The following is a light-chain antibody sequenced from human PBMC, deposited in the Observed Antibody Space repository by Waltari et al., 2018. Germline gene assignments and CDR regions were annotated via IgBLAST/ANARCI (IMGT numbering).Light chain of an antibody. Sequence: QSVLTQPPSVSGAPGQRVTISCTGSSSNIGAGFDVHWFQQLPGRAPKLLIYDDGSRPSGVPDRFSGSKSGTSASLAIAGLQAEDESDYYCQSYDTSLSVGVFGGGTKLTVL. J-gene: IGLJ3*02. CDR3: QSYDTSLSVGV. CDR2: DDG. CDR1: SSNIGAGFD. V-gene: IGLV1-40*01.